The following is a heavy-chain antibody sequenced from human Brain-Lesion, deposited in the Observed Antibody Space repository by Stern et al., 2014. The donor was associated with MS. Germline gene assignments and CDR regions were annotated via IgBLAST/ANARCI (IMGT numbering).Heavy chain of an antibody. V-gene: IGHV4-34*01. CDR1: GGSFSGYY. D-gene: IGHD2-21*01. J-gene: IGHJ4*02. Sequence: QVQLQQWGAELLKPSETLSITCGVYGGSFSGYYWTWIRQPPGKGLEWIGEINHSGRITYNPSLAKRVTMSVDTSKHQLSLRLSSATAADTAVYYCARDVGGAFDYWGQGTLVTVSS. CDR3: ARDVGGAFDY. CDR2: INHSGRI.